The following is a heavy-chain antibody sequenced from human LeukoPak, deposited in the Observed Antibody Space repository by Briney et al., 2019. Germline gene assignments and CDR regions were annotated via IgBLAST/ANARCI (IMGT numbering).Heavy chain of an antibody. CDR1: GGSISSSSYY. V-gene: IGHV4-39*01. J-gene: IGHJ4*02. CDR3: ARWLLTTYYFDS. Sequence: SETLSLTCTVSGGSISSSSYYWGWIRQPPGKGLEWIGSIYYSGSTYYNPSLKSRVTISVDTSKNQFSLKLSSVTAADTAVYYCARWLLTTYYFDSWGQGTLFTVSS. CDR2: IYYSGST. D-gene: IGHD2/OR15-2a*01.